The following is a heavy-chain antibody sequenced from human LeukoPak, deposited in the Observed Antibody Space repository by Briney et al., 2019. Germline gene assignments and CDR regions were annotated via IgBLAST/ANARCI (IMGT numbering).Heavy chain of an antibody. V-gene: IGHV1-2*02. J-gene: IGHJ4*02. CDR3: ARDNTELMWIQPYFDY. CDR2: INPNSGGT. CDR1: GYTFTGYY. Sequence: ASVKVSCKASGYTFTGYYMHWVRQAPGQGLEWMGWINPNSGGTNYAQKFQGRVTMTRDTSISTAYMELSRLRSDDTAVYYCARDNTELMWIQPYFDYWGQGTLVTASS. D-gene: IGHD5-18*01.